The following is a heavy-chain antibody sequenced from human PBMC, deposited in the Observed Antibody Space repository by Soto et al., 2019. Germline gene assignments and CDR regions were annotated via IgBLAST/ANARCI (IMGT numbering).Heavy chain of an antibody. D-gene: IGHD3-3*01. CDR1: GYTFTSYD. CDR2: MNPNSGNT. CDR3: ARGWFVGTYYDFWSGYYPNYYYGMDV. Sequence: ASVKVSCKASGYTFTSYDINWVRQATGQGLELMGWMNPNSGNTGYAQKFQGRVTMTRNTSISTAYIELSSLRSEDTAVYYCARGWFVGTYYDFWSGYYPNYYYGMDVWGQGTTVTFYS. V-gene: IGHV1-8*01. J-gene: IGHJ6*02.